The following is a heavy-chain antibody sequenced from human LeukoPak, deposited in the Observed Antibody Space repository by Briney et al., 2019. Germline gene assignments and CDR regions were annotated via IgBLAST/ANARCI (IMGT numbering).Heavy chain of an antibody. Sequence: SETLSLTCIVSGGSISSYYWSWIRQPPGKGLEWIGYIYDSGSTNYNPSLKSRVIISVDTSKNQFSLRLSSVPAADTAVYYCAREMATSGYYYYYMDVWGKGTTVTVSS. CDR2: IYDSGST. CDR3: AREMATSGYYYYYMDV. CDR1: GGSISSYY. J-gene: IGHJ6*03. V-gene: IGHV4-59*01. D-gene: IGHD5-24*01.